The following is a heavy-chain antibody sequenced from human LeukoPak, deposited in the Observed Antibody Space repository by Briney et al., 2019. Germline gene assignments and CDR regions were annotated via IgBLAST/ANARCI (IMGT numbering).Heavy chain of an antibody. Sequence: ASVKVSCKASGYTFTGYYMHWVRQAPGQGLEWMGWINPNSGGTNYAQKFQGRVTMTRDTSISTAYMELSRLRSDDTAVYYCASLVRCSGGSCHAFDYRGQGTLVTVSS. V-gene: IGHV1-2*02. D-gene: IGHD2-15*01. CDR3: ASLVRCSGGSCHAFDY. J-gene: IGHJ4*02. CDR1: GYTFTGYY. CDR2: INPNSGGT.